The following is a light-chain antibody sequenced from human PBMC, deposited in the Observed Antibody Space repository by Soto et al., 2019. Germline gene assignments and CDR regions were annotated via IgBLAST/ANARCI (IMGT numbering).Light chain of an antibody. CDR1: SSDIGNYNY. J-gene: IGLJ2*01. V-gene: IGLV2-14*01. CDR3: SSYTSGSTLVV. Sequence: QSALTQPASVSGSPGQSIAISCTGTSSDIGNYNYVSWYQQLPGKAPKLMIYDVSNRPSGISNRFSGSKSGNTASLTISGLPADHEADYYCSSYTSGSTLVVFGGGTKLT. CDR2: DVS.